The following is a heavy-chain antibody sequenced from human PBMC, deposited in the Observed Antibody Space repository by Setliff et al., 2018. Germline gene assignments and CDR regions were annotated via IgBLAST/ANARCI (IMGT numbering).Heavy chain of an antibody. J-gene: IGHJ6*03. CDR1: GGTFNNYA. V-gene: IGHV1-69*05. CDR3: AREGVDSRSSTDYRYYMDV. Sequence: SVKVSCKASGGTFNNYAISWVRQAPGQGLKWMGGIIPMFGTTSYARQFQGRVTIITDESTSTAYMELSSLRSEDTAVYYCAREGVDSRSSTDYRYYMDVWGKGTTVTVSS. CDR2: IIPMFGTT. D-gene: IGHD3-22*01.